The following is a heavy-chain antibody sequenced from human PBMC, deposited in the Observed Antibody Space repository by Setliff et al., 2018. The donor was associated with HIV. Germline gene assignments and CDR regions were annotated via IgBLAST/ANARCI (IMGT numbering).Heavy chain of an antibody. CDR2: ISTSGST. Sequence: PSETLSLTCIVSGASISTYSWSWIRQSPGKGLECIGYISTSGSTNYNPSLKSRVTISVDTSKNQFSLKLNSVTAADTAVYYCARIIMPRGGAFDIWGQGTMVTVSS. D-gene: IGHD3-10*01. CDR1: GASISTYS. V-gene: IGHV4-4*09. J-gene: IGHJ3*02. CDR3: ARIIMPRGGAFDI.